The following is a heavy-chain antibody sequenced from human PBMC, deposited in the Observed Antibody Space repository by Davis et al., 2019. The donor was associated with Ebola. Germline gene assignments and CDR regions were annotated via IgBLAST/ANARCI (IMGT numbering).Heavy chain of an antibody. V-gene: IGHV3-23*01. CDR1: GFTFSYYA. J-gene: IGHJ4*02. CDR3: AKDSHIVVVIANYFDY. D-gene: IGHD2-21*01. Sequence: GGSLRLSCAGPGFTFSYYAMTWVRQAPGKGLEWVSIIGGGGGSTYYADSVRGRFTISRDNSKNTLYLQMNSLRAEDTAVYYCAKDSHIVVVIANYFDYWGQGTLVTVSS. CDR2: IGGGGGST.